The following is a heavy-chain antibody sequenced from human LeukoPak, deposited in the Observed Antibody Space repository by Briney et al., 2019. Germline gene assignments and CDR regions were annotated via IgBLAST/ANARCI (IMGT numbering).Heavy chain of an antibody. CDR3: ARAKWLVTPFDY. CDR2: ISSSTYT. V-gene: IGHV3-11*05. Sequence: TGGSLRLSCAASGFTFSDYYMTWIRQAPGKGLGWVSYISSSTYTNYADSVKGRFTISRDNAKNSLYLQMNSLRAEDTAVYYCARAKWLVTPFDYWGQGTLVTVSS. CDR1: GFTFSDYY. D-gene: IGHD6-19*01. J-gene: IGHJ4*02.